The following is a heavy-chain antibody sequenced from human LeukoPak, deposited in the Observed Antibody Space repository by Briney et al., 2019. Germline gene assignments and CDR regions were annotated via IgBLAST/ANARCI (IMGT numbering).Heavy chain of an antibody. D-gene: IGHD3-9*01. J-gene: IGHJ6*02. V-gene: IGHV3-23*01. CDR1: GFTFSSYA. CDR3: AKDQHPTYYDILTGSYGMDV. CDR2: ISGSGGST. Sequence: QPGGSLRLSCAASGFTFSSYAMSWVRQAPGKGLEWVSAISGSGGSTYYADSVKGRFTISRDNSKNTLYLQMNSLRAEDTAVYYCAKDQHPTYYDILTGSYGMDVWGQGTTVTVSS.